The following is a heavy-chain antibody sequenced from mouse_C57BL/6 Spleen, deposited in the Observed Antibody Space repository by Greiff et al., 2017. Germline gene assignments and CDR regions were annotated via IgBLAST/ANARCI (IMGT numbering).Heavy chain of an antibody. J-gene: IGHJ3*01. CDR3: ARVRDYDEKVWFAY. CDR2: ISSGSSTI. D-gene: IGHD2-4*01. V-gene: IGHV5-17*01. Sequence: EVKVEESGGGLVKPGGSLKLSCAASGFTFSDYGMHWVRQAPEKGPEWVAYISSGSSTIYYADTVKGRFTISRDNAKNTLFLQMTSLRSEDTAMYYCARVRDYDEKVWFAYWGQGTLVTVSA. CDR1: GFTFSDYG.